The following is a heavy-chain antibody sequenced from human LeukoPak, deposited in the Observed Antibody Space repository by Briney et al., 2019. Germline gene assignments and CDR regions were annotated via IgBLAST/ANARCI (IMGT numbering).Heavy chain of an antibody. CDR3: ARLMVAINWFGP. D-gene: IGHD5-12*01. V-gene: IGHV1-2*02. J-gene: IGHJ5*02. Sequence: ASVKVSCKASGYTFTGYYMHWVRQAPRQGLEWMGWINPNSGGTNYAQRFQGRVTMTRDTSISTAYMELSRLRSDDTAVYYCARLMVAINWFGPWGQGTLVTVSS. CDR2: INPNSGGT. CDR1: GYTFTGYY.